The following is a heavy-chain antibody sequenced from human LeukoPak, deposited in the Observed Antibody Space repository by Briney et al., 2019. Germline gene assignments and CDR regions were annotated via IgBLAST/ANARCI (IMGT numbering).Heavy chain of an antibody. CDR2: IYYSGST. J-gene: IGHJ4*02. V-gene: IGHV4-39*01. CDR1: GGSISSSSYY. D-gene: IGHD6-19*01. Sequence: SETLSLTCTVSGGSISSSSYYWGWIRQPPGKGLEWIGSIYYSGSTYYNPSLKSRVTIPVDTSENQFSLKLSSVTAADTAVYYCATIPYTYSSGWYRSDYWGQGTLVTVSS. CDR3: ATIPYTYSSGWYRSDY.